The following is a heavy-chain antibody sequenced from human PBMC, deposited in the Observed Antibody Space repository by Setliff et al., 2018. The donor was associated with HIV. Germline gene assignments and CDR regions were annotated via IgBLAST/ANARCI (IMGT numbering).Heavy chain of an antibody. V-gene: IGHV4-4*08. Sequence: LSLTCTVSGGSISGFHWSWIRQSPGKGLEWIGYIYTGGSTNYNPSLKSRVTISVDTSKSQFSLKLNSVTAADTAVYYCARELGASPHDVFDIWGQGTMVT. CDR1: GGSISGFH. D-gene: IGHD3-16*01. CDR3: ARELGASPHDVFDI. J-gene: IGHJ3*02. CDR2: IYTGGST.